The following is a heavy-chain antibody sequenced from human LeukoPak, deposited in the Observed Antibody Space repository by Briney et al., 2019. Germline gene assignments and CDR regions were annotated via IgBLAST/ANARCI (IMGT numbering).Heavy chain of an antibody. CDR3: ARVTGYVIEDNFDY. D-gene: IGHD2-15*01. Sequence: SETLSLTCAVYGGSFSGYYWSWIRQPAGKGLEWIGRIYTSGGTNYNPSLKSRVTMSVDTSKNQFSLKLRSVTAADTAVYYCARVTGYVIEDNFDYWGQGTLVTVSS. CDR1: GGSFSGYY. J-gene: IGHJ4*02. V-gene: IGHV4-59*10. CDR2: IYTSGGT.